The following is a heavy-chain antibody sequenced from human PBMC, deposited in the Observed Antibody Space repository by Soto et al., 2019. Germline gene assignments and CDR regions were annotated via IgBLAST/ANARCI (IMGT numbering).Heavy chain of an antibody. CDR3: ARGPATAPDAY. CDR1: GYIFTSYY. V-gene: IGHV1-46*01. Sequence: QVQLAQSGTEVKKPGASVKVSCKTSGYIFTSYYIHWVRQAPGQGLEWMGIINPSGGTTTYAQKFQGSVTMTRDTSTSTFYMELSSLRSEDTAVYSCARGPATAPDAYWGLGTLVTVSS. D-gene: IGHD2-2*01. CDR2: INPSGGTT. J-gene: IGHJ4*02.